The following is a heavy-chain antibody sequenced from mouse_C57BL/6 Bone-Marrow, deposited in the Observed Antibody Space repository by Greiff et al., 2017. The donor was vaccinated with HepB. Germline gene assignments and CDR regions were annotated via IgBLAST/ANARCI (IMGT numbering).Heavy chain of an antibody. CDR3: ARWDYSNRGCAY. CDR2: IDPSDSYT. V-gene: IGHV1-59*01. D-gene: IGHD2-5*01. CDR1: GYTFTSYW. J-gene: IGHJ3*01. Sequence: QVQLQQPGAELVRPGTSVKLSCKASGYTFTSYWMHWVKQRPGQGLEWIGVIDPSDSYTNYNQKFKGKATLTVDTSSSTAYMQLSSLTSEDAAVYYCARWDYSNRGCAYWGQGTLVTVSA.